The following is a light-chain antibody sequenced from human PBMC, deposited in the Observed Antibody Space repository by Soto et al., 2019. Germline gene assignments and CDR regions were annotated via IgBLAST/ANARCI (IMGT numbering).Light chain of an antibody. V-gene: IGKV3-11*01. CDR2: DAS. Sequence: EIVLTQSPATLSLSPGERATLSCRASQSVSNYLAWYQQKGGQAPRLLIYDASNRATGIPARFSGSGSGTDFTLTISSLVPEDFAVYYCQQRSNWPLTFGGGTKVELK. CDR3: QQRSNWPLT. CDR1: QSVSNY. J-gene: IGKJ4*01.